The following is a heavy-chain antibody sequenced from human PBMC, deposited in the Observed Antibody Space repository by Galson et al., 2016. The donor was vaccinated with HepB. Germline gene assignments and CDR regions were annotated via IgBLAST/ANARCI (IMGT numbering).Heavy chain of an antibody. D-gene: IGHD3-16*01. CDR3: AHSVTYGGVARRFDY. CDR2: IYWDDDK. J-gene: IGHJ4*02. Sequence: PALVKPTQTLTLTCTFSGFSLSTSGVGVGWIRQPPGKALEWLALIYWDDDKRYSPSLKSRLTITKDTSKNQVVLTMTNMDTVDTATYYCAHSVTYGGVARRFDYWGQGTLVTVSS. CDR1: GFSLSTSGVG. V-gene: IGHV2-5*02.